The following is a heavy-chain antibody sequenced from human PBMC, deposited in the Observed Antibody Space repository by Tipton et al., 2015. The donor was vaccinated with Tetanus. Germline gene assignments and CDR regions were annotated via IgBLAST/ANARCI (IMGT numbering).Heavy chain of an antibody. V-gene: IGHV1-2*02. Sequence: QVQLVQSGAEMKKPGASVKVSCKASGYTFTGYYIYWVRQAPGQGLEWMGWIDPNSGGTVYAQKFQGRVTMTRDTSISTGYMELRSLRSDDTAVYYCARDRGDYIYYGMDVWGPGTTVTVS. D-gene: IGHD3-22*01. CDR3: ARDRGDYIYYGMDV. J-gene: IGHJ6*02. CDR2: IDPNSGGT. CDR1: GYTFTGYY.